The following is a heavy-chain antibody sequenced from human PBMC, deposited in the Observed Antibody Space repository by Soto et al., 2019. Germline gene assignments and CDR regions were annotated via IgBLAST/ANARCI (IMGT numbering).Heavy chain of an antibody. V-gene: IGHV4-34*01. J-gene: IGHJ4*02. CDR1: GGSFSGYY. CDR2: INHSGST. Sequence: SETLSLTCAVYGGSFSGYYWSWIRQPPGKGLEWIGEINHSGSTNYNPSLKSRVTISVDKSKNQFSLKLSSVTAADTAVYYCARVYMVRGTIIRYFDYWGQGTLVTVSS. CDR3: ARVYMVRGTIIRYFDY. D-gene: IGHD3-10*01.